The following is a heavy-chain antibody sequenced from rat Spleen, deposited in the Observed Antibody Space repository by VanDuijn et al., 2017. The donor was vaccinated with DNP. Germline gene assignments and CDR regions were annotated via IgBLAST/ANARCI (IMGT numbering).Heavy chain of an antibody. CDR1: GFTFSNYY. CDR2: ITTGGGNS. Sequence: EVQLVESGGGLAQPGRSLKLSCEVSGFTFSNYYMAWVRQAPTRGLEWVASITTGGGNSYYRDSVKGRFTISRDNAKSTLYLQMDSLRSEDTATYYCARHYGGYSYYWYFDFWGPGTMVTVSS. D-gene: IGHD1-11*01. J-gene: IGHJ1*01. V-gene: IGHV5-25*01. CDR3: ARHYGGYSYYWYFDF.